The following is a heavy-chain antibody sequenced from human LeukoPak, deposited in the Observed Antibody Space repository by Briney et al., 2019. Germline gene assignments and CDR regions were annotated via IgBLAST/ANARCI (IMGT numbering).Heavy chain of an antibody. CDR3: ARDQGHYGSWSYRYYYYYGMDV. CDR2: IYYSGST. V-gene: IGHV4-30-4*01. D-gene: IGHD3-10*01. J-gene: IGHJ6*04. Sequence: SQTLSLTCTVSGGSISSGDYYWSWIRQPPGKGLEWIGYIYYSGSTYYNPSLKSRVTISVDTSKNQFSLKLSSVTAADTAVYYCARDQGHYGSWSYRYYYYYGMDVWGKGTTVTVSS. CDR1: GGSISSGDYY.